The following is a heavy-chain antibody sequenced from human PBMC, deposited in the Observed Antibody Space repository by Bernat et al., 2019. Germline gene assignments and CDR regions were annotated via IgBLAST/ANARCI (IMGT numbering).Heavy chain of an antibody. CDR1: GFTFSSYG. V-gene: IGHV3-33*06. CDR3: VKPKWGPDAFDI. J-gene: IGHJ3*02. D-gene: IGHD1-26*01. CDR2: ISNSGGAT. Sequence: QVQLVESGGGVVQPGRSLRLSCAASGFTFSSYGMHWVRQAPGKGLDWVASISNSGGATYYADSVKGRFTISRDNSKNTLYLQVNSLRDEDTAVYYCVKPKWGPDAFDIWGQGAMVTVSS.